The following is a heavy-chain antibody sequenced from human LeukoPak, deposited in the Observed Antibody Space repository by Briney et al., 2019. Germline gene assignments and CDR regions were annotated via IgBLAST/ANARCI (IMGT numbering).Heavy chain of an antibody. CDR3: TREYGFMTTVFHAFDI. V-gene: IGHV4-39*07. Sequence: SETLSLTCAVSGGSISSSSIYWGWIRQPPGKGLEWIMRVYYSENTYYNSSLKSRVTISVDTSKNQFSLKLSSVTAADTAIYYCTREYGFMTTVFHAFDIWGQGTMVTVSS. J-gene: IGHJ3*02. D-gene: IGHD4-17*01. CDR1: GGSISSSSIY. CDR2: VYYSENT.